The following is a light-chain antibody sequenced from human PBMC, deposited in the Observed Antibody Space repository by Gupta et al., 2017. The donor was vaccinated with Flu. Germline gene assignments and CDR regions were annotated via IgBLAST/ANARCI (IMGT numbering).Light chain of an antibody. Sequence: SSDVGGTNYVTWYQQHPGKAPKLMIYEVSNRPSGVSNRVSGSKSGNTASLTISGLQAEDEADYYCSSYTSSSTLCVFGTGTKVTVL. CDR1: SSDVGGTNY. CDR2: EVS. CDR3: SSYTSSSTLCV. V-gene: IGLV2-14*01. J-gene: IGLJ1*01.